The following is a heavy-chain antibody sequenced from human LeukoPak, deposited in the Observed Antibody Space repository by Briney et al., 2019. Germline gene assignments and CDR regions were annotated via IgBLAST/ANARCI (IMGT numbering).Heavy chain of an antibody. Sequence: ASVKVSCKASGYTFTGYYMHWERQAPGQGLEWMGWINPNSGGTNYAQKFQGRVTMTRDTSISTAYMELSRLRSDDTAVYYCAREIPPGRLEWLLYWGQGTLVTVSS. D-gene: IGHD3-3*01. CDR3: AREIPPGRLEWLLY. J-gene: IGHJ4*02. CDR2: INPNSGGT. V-gene: IGHV1-2*02. CDR1: GYTFTGYY.